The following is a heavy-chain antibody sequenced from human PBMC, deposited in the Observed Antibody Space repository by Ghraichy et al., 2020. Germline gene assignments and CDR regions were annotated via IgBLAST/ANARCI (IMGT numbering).Heavy chain of an antibody. V-gene: IGHV3-48*01. D-gene: IGHD2-2*01. Sequence: GGSLRLSCAASGFTFSTYSMNWVRQAPGKGLEWVSYISGSSSTIYYADSVKGRFTISRDNAKNSLYLQMNSLRAEDTAVYYCARYCSSTNCYLFVPPYYYGMDVWGQGTTVTVSS. CDR2: ISGSSSTI. CDR1: GFTFSTYS. CDR3: ARYCSSTNCYLFVPPYYYGMDV. J-gene: IGHJ6*02.